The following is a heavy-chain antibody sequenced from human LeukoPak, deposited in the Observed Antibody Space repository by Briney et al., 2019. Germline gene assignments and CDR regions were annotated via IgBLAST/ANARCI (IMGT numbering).Heavy chain of an antibody. CDR1: GGSVSSINYY. J-gene: IGHJ4*02. CDR3: ARHNNYGANSMSFDS. V-gene: IGHV4-39*01. CDR2: DYYSGTT. Sequence: SETLCLTCTASGGSVSSINYYWAWMRQPPGKGLEWTGSDYYSGTTYYNPSLKSRVTISVDTSKNQFSLKLSSVTAADTAVYYCARHNNYGANSMSFDSWGQGTLVTVSS. D-gene: IGHD4-23*01.